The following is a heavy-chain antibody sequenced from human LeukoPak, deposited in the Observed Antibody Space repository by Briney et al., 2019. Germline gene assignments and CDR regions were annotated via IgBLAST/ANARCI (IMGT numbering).Heavy chain of an antibody. V-gene: IGHV3-21*01. CDR3: ARAPLWGSVGASYFDY. CDR1: GFTFSSYS. D-gene: IGHD1-26*01. CDR2: ITSSNNYI. J-gene: IGHJ4*02. Sequence: GGSLRLSCAGSGFTFSSYSMNWVRQAPGKGLEWVSSITSSNNYIYYADSMKGRFTISRDNAKNSLYLQMNSLRAEDTAVYYCARAPLWGSVGASYFDYWGQGTLVTVSS.